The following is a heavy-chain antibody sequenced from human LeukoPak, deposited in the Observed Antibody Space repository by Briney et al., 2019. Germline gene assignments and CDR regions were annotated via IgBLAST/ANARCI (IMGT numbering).Heavy chain of an antibody. CDR2: IYYSGST. CDR1: GGSISSYY. Sequence: PSETLSLTCTVSGGSISSYYWSWIRQPPGKGLEWIGYIYYSGSTNYNPSLKSRVTISVDTFKNQFSLKLSSVTAADTAVYYCARDGRYCSSTSCPSWFDPWGQGTLVTASS. J-gene: IGHJ5*02. CDR3: ARDGRYCSSTSCPSWFDP. D-gene: IGHD2-2*01. V-gene: IGHV4-59*01.